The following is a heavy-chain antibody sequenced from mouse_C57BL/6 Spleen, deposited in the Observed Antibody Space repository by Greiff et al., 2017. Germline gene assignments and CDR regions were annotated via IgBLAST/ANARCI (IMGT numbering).Heavy chain of an antibody. CDR3: TQDGRGAWFAY. Sequence: EVMLVESGGGLVQPGGSMKLSCVASGFTFSNYWMNWVRQSPEKGLEWVAQIRLKSDNYATHYAESVKGRFTISRDDSKSSVYLQMNNLRAEDTGIYYCTQDGRGAWFAYWGQGTLVTVSA. V-gene: IGHV6-3*01. J-gene: IGHJ3*01. CDR1: GFTFSNYW. CDR2: IRLKSDNYAT.